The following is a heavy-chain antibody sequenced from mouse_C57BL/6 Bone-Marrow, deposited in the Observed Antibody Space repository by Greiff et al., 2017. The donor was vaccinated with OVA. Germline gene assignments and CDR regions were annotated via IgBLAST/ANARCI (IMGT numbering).Heavy chain of an antibody. J-gene: IGHJ3*01. V-gene: IGHV1-19*01. CDR2: INPYNGGT. CDR3: ARSRGDCDGAWFAY. CDR1: GYTFTDYY. Sequence: EVQLQQSGPVLVKPGASVKMSCKASGYTFTDYYMNWVKQSHGKSLEWIGVINPYNGGTSYNQKFKGKATLTVDKSSSTAYMELNSLTSEDSAVYYCARSRGDCDGAWFAYWGQGTLVTVSA.